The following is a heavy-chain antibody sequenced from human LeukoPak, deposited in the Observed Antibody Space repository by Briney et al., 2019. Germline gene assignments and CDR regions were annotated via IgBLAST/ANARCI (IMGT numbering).Heavy chain of an antibody. J-gene: IGHJ4*02. D-gene: IGHD2-21*01. CDR1: RFIVNSKY. Sequence: GGSLILSCAASRFIVNSKYMTWVRQAPGKGLEWVSVIFSGGGTYYADSVKGRLTISRDNSKNTLYLQMNGLRAEDTAVYYCARGGVGMYYFDYWGQGTLVTVSS. CDR3: ARGGVGMYYFDY. CDR2: IFSGGGT. V-gene: IGHV3-53*01.